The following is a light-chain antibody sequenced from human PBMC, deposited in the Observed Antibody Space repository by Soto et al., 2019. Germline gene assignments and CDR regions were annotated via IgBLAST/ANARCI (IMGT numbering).Light chain of an antibody. J-gene: IGKJ5*01. V-gene: IGKV1-39*01. CDR1: QTIDNY. CDR3: QQSFSTPLT. CDR2: TAS. Sequence: IQMTQFPSSLSTSVGDRVTMTCRASQTIDNYINWYQQRPGKAPKVLIHTASNLESGVPSRFSGSGSGTDFNFTITSLQPEDFATYYCQQSFSTPLTFGQGTRL.